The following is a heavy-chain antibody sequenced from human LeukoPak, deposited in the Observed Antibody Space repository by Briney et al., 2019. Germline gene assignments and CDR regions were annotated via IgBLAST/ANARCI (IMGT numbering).Heavy chain of an antibody. Sequence: HPGGSLRLSCAASGFTFDDYAMHWVRHAPGKGLEWVSGISWNSGSIGYADSVKGRFTISRDNAKNSLYLQMNSLRAEDTALYYCAKGGAGNFDYWGQGTLVTVSS. CDR3: AKGGAGNFDY. V-gene: IGHV3-9*01. D-gene: IGHD1-26*01. CDR1: GFTFDDYA. CDR2: ISWNSGSI. J-gene: IGHJ4*02.